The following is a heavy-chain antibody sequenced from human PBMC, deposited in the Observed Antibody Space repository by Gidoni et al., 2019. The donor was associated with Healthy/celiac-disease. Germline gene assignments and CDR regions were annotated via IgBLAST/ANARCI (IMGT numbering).Heavy chain of an antibody. J-gene: IGHJ4*02. CDR1: GFTFSSYG. CDR2: ISYDGSNK. D-gene: IGHD3-3*01. Sequence: QVQLVESGGGVVQPGRSLRLSCAASGFTFSSYGMHWVRQAPGKGLEWVAVISYDGSNKYYADSVKGRFTISRDNSKNTLYLQMNSLRAEDTAVYYCAKEPPYVLRFLEWLFDYWGQGTLVTVSS. V-gene: IGHV3-30*18. CDR3: AKEPPYVLRFLEWLFDY.